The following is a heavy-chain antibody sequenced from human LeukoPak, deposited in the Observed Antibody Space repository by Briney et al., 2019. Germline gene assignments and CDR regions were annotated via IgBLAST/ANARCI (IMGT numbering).Heavy chain of an antibody. CDR3: TRDTPGIAASVSGG. CDR2: IYSGGNT. Sequence: PGGPLRLSCTASGFSVSHNYMNWVRQARGKGREWVALIYSGGNTHYAASVKGRFTISRDNSKNTLYLQMSSLRVEDTAVYYCTRDTPGIAASVSGGWGKGTLVTVSS. J-gene: IGHJ4*02. D-gene: IGHD6-13*01. CDR1: GFSVSHNY. V-gene: IGHV3-53*01.